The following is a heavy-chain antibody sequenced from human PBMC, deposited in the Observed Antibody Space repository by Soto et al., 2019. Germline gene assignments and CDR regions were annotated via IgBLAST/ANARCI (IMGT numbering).Heavy chain of an antibody. D-gene: IGHD3-10*01. CDR2: VNPIVGMS. Sequence: QVQLVQSGAEVKKPGSSVKVSCTASGGTFNSYTLHWVRQAPGQGLEWVGRVNPIVGMSNSAQKFQGRVTNNADKATSQAYMVLTSLKSDDTAVYYCAASYGSGSRHFDSWGQGTLVTVSS. CDR3: AASYGSGSRHFDS. J-gene: IGHJ4*02. V-gene: IGHV1-69*02. CDR1: GGTFNSYT.